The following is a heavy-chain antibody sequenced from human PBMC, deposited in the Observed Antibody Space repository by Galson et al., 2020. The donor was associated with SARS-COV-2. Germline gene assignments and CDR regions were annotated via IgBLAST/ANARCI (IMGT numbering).Heavy chain of an antibody. V-gene: IGHV4-61*01. Sequence: ASETLSLTCTVSGGSVNSGSYYWTWIRQPPGKGLEWIGYIYYSGTTNYNPSFTSRVTMSLDTSKNQFSLKMTSVTAADTAVYYCARDLTLSGHYTGFDPWGQGTLVTVSS. D-gene: IGHD3-9*01. CDR3: ARDLTLSGHYTGFDP. CDR1: GGSVNSGSYY. CDR2: IYYSGTT. J-gene: IGHJ5*02.